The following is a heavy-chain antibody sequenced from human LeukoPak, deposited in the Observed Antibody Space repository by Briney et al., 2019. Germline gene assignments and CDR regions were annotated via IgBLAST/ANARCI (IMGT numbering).Heavy chain of an antibody. V-gene: IGHV4-34*01. CDR3: ARGWGGFDS. D-gene: IGHD3-16*01. CDR2: VNHNGKT. Sequence: SETLSLTCAVHGGSFSGYYYNWVRQSPGKGLEWIGHVNHNGKTNYNPSLKSRVTISVDTSKNQSSLTLTSESAADTAIYFCARGWGGFDSWGQGTLVTVSS. CDR1: GGSFSGYY. J-gene: IGHJ5*01.